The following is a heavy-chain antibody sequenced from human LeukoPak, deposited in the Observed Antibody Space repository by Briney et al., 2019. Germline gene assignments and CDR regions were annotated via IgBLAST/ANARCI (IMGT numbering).Heavy chain of an antibody. J-gene: IGHJ4*02. CDR2: IYPGDSDT. CDR1: GYSFISYW. V-gene: IGHV5-51*01. D-gene: IGHD4-23*01. CDR3: ARHMTTVVTGFDY. Sequence: RGESLKISCKGSGYSFISYWTAWVRQMPGKGLEWMGIIYPGDSDTRYSPSFQGQVTISADKSISTAYLQWSSLKASDTAMYYCARHMTTVVTGFDYWGQGTLVTVSS.